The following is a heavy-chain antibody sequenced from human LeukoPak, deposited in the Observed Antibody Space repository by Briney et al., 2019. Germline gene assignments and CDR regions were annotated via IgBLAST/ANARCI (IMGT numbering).Heavy chain of an antibody. CDR3: ARADYDSSGWRRHYYFDY. D-gene: IGHD3-22*01. CDR1: GYTFTSHA. J-gene: IGHJ4*02. Sequence: ASVKVSCKASGYTFTSHAINWVRQAPGQGLEWMGWISAYNGNTNYAQKLQGRVTMTTDTSTSTAYMELRSLRSDDTAVYYCARADYDSSGWRRHYYFDYWGQGTLVTVSS. CDR2: ISAYNGNT. V-gene: IGHV1-18*01.